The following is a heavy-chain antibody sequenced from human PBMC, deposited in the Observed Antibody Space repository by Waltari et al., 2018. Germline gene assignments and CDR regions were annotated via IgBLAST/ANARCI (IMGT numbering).Heavy chain of an antibody. Sequence: QVKLVQSGAEVKKPGASVTVSCMATGYTFTSYDINWLRQATGQGLGWMGWMNPNSGNTGYAQKFQGRVTITRNTSISTAYMELSSLRSEDTAVYYCASGVLPFYGMDVWGQGTTVTVSS. CDR2: MNPNSGNT. J-gene: IGHJ6*02. CDR1: GYTFTSYD. CDR3: ASGVLPFYGMDV. V-gene: IGHV1-8*03.